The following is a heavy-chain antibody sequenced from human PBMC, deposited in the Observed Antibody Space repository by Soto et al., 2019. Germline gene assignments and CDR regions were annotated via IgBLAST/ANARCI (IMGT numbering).Heavy chain of an antibody. J-gene: IGHJ4*02. V-gene: IGHV1-3*01. CDR2: INAGNGNT. Sequence: VKVSCEACGESFTSYSMHWARHAPGQRLEWMGWINAGNGNTKYSQKFQGRVTITRDTSASTAYMELSSLRSEDTAVYYCARDQDCSGGSCYWGSFDYWGQGTLVTVSS. CDR1: GESFTSYS. D-gene: IGHD2-15*01. CDR3: ARDQDCSGGSCYWGSFDY.